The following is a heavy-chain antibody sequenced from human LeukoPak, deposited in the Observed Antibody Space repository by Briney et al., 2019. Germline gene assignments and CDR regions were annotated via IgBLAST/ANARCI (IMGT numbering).Heavy chain of an antibody. D-gene: IGHD3-3*01. CDR3: AKDSGGLTIFGVVRGGYFDY. CDR2: ISWNSGSI. J-gene: IGHJ4*02. V-gene: IGHV3-9*01. CDR1: GFTFDDYA. Sequence: PGRSLRLSCAASGFTFDDYAMHWVRQALGKGLEWVSGISWNSGSIGYADSVKGRFTISRDNAKNSLYLQMNSLRAEDTALYYCAKDSGGLTIFGVVRGGYFDYWGQGTLVTVSS.